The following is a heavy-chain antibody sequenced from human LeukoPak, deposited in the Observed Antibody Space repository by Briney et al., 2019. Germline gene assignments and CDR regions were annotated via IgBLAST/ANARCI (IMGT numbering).Heavy chain of an antibody. Sequence: GGSLRLSCAASGFTFSSYSMNWVRQAPGKGLEWASYISSSSSTIYYADSVKGRFTISRDNAKNSLYLQMNSLRAEDTAVYYCARDKTQWLVPFDYWGQGTLVTVSS. CDR2: ISSSSSTI. V-gene: IGHV3-48*01. CDR3: ARDKTQWLVPFDY. D-gene: IGHD6-19*01. CDR1: GFTFSSYS. J-gene: IGHJ4*02.